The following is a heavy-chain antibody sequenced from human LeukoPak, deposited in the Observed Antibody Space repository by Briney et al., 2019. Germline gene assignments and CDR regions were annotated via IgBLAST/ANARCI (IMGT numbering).Heavy chain of an antibody. V-gene: IGHV1-8*01. Sequence: ASVKVSCKASGYTFTSYDINWVRQATGQGLEWMGWMNPNSGNTGYAQKFQGGVTMTRNTSISTAYMELSSLRSEDTAVYYCATTITYSSSWYYYYYGMDVWGQGTTVTVSS. CDR3: ATTITYSSSWYYYYYGMDV. D-gene: IGHD6-13*01. CDR1: GYTFTSYD. J-gene: IGHJ6*02. CDR2: MNPNSGNT.